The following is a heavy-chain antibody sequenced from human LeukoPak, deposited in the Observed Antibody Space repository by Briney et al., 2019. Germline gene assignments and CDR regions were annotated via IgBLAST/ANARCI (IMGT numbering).Heavy chain of an antibody. V-gene: IGHV3-21*01. CDR1: GFTFSTYG. J-gene: IGHJ5*02. CDR2: ISSSSSYI. D-gene: IGHD5/OR15-5a*01. Sequence: GGSLRLSCAASGFTFSTYGMNWVRQAPGKRLEWVSSISSSSSYIYYADSVKGRFTISRDNAKNSLYLQMSSLRVEDTAVYYCARDLAPIGSYNWFDPWGQGTLVTVSS. CDR3: ARDLAPIGSYNWFDP.